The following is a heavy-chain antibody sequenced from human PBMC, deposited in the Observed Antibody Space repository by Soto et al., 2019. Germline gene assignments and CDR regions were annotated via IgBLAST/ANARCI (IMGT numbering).Heavy chain of an antibody. CDR1: GYPFTSYY. V-gene: IGHV1-46*01. Sequence: XSVKVACNASGYPFTSYYMHWVRQAPGQGLEWMGIINPSGGSTSYAQKFQGRVTMTRDTSTSTVYMELSSLRSEDTAVYYCARDREVLTTFGVVIINNWFDPWGQGTLVTVSS. CDR2: INPSGGST. J-gene: IGHJ5*02. CDR3: ARDREVLTTFGVVIINNWFDP. D-gene: IGHD3-3*01.